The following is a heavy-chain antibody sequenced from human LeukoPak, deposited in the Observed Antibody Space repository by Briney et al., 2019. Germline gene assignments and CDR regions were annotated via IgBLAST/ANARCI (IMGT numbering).Heavy chain of an antibody. CDR2: IYSGGCT. J-gene: IGHJ4*02. V-gene: IGHV3-53*05. CDR3: ARGHDSSSSYYFDY. CDR1: GFTVRSNY. Sequence: AGSLRLSCAASGFTVRSNYMSWVRRAPPKELHWVSVIYSGGCTYYADSVQDRFTISRDNSKNTLYLQMNRLRAEDTAVYYCARGHDSSSSYYFDYWGQGTLVTVSS. D-gene: IGHD6-6*01.